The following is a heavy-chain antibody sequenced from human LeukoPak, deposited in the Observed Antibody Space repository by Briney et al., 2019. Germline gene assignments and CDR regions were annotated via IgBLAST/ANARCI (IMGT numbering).Heavy chain of an antibody. D-gene: IGHD4/OR15-4a*01. J-gene: IGHJ3*02. CDR3: ANPAISFDDYLAFDI. CDR1: GFTFSSYA. CDR2: ISGSGGST. V-gene: IGHV3-23*01. Sequence: GGSLRLSCAASGFTFSSYAMSWVRQAPGKGLEWVSAISGSGGSTYYADSVKGRFTISRDNSKNTLYLQMNRLRAEDTAVYYCANPAISFDDYLAFDIWGQGTMVTVSS.